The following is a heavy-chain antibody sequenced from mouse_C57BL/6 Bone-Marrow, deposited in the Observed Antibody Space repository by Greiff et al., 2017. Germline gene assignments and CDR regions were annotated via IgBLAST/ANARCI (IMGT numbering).Heavy chain of an antibody. CDR3: ARSRGLRRQFAY. J-gene: IGHJ3*01. D-gene: IGHD2-4*01. V-gene: IGHV1-54*01. CDR1: GYAFTNYL. Sequence: VQVVESGAELVRPGTSVKVSCKASGYAFTNYLIEWVKQRPGQGLEWIGVINPGSGGTNYNEKFKGKATLTADKSSSTAYMQLSSLTSEDSAVYFCARSRGLRRQFAYWGQGTLVTVSA. CDR2: INPGSGGT.